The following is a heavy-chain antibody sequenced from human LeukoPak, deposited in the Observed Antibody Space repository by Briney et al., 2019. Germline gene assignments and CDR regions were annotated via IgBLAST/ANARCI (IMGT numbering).Heavy chain of an antibody. CDR3: AKFLRGGNSYGYSFDY. Sequence: PGGSLRLSCAAAGFTFTDYSMNWVRQAPGKGLEWVSTISSDSGHIYYADSVKGRFTLSRDNSKNTLYLQINSLRAEDSAVYYCAKFLRGGNSYGYSFDYWGQGTLVTVSS. V-gene: IGHV3-21*04. CDR2: ISSDSGHI. J-gene: IGHJ4*02. CDR1: GFTFTDYS. D-gene: IGHD5-18*01.